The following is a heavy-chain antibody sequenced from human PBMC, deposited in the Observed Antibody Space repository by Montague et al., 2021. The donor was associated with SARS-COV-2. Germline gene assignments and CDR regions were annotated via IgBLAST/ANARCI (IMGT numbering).Heavy chain of an antibody. D-gene: IGHD3-10*01. CDR3: ATHLGAQLPYYYGMDV. V-gene: IGHV4-39*01. Sequence: SETLSLTCSVSGGSISSSAHHRAWIRQAPGKGLEWIGDVYYTGTTNYNPSLESRVTISVDTSKNEFFLEMTSVTAADAALYFCATHLGAQLPYYYGMDVWGQGTTVTVSS. CDR1: GGSISSSAHH. CDR2: VYYTGTT. J-gene: IGHJ6*02.